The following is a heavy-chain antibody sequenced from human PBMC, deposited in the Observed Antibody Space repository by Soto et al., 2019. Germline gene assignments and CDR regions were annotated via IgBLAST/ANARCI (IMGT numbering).Heavy chain of an antibody. CDR1: GGSLSDYF. J-gene: IGHJ6*03. Sequence: QVQLQRWGAGLLKPSETLSLTCVVSGGSLSDYFWSWIRQPPGMALEWIGEINHLGSINYNPSLKIRVSMSVDTSKNQFSRTLISVTAADTATYYCARGGISHWAYFYYMDVWDRGTTVTVSS. CDR3: ARGGISHWAYFYYMDV. D-gene: IGHD2-21*01. V-gene: IGHV4-34*01. CDR2: INHLGSI.